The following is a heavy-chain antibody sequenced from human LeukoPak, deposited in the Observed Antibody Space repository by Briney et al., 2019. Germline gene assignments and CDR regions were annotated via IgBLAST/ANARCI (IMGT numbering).Heavy chain of an antibody. CDR1: GFTFSSYW. CDR2: INSDGSST. Sequence: GGSLRLSCAASGFTFSSYWMHWVRQAPGKGLVWVSRINSDGSSTSYADSVKGRFTISRDNAKNTLYLQMNSLRAEDTAVYYCARDTPAHYYDSSGYTDYWGQGTLVTVSS. CDR3: ARDTPAHYYDSSGYTDY. J-gene: IGHJ4*02. D-gene: IGHD3-22*01. V-gene: IGHV3-74*01.